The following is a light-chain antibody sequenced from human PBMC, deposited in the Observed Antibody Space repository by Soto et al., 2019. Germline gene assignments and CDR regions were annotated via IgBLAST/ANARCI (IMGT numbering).Light chain of an antibody. CDR1: NIGSKT. V-gene: IGLV3-21*02. J-gene: IGLJ1*01. CDR3: QVWDGSSDHPGV. Sequence: SYELTQPPSVSVAPGQTARITCGGNNIGSKTVHWYQQKPGQAPVLVVYDDNDRPSGIPERFSGSKSGNTATLTISRVEAGDEADYYCQVWDGSSDHPGVFGTGTKVTVL. CDR2: DDN.